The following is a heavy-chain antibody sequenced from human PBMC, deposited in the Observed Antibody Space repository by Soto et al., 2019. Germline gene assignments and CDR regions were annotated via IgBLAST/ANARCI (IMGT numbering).Heavy chain of an antibody. CDR1: GFTVSSNY. CDR3: ARHGYSYGGDYFDY. D-gene: IGHD5-18*01. CDR2: IYSGGSA. J-gene: IGHJ4*02. Sequence: EVPLVESGGGLVQPGGSLRLSCAASGFTVSSNYMSWVRQAPGKGLAWVSVIYSGGSAYYADSVKGRFTISRDNSKNTLYLQVNSLRAEDTAVYYCARHGYSYGGDYFDYWGQGTLVTVSS. V-gene: IGHV3-66*04.